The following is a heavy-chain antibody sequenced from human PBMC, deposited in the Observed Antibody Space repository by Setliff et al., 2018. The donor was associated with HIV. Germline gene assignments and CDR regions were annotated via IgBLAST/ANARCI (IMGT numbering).Heavy chain of an antibody. D-gene: IGHD3-22*01. Sequence: GASVKVSCKASGYTFTGYYMHWVRQAPGQGLEWMGWLNPKTGGTNFAQEFQGRVTMTGDTSISTAYMELSRLTSDDTAVYYCAGGDSRGLLHFDMWGQGTMGTVS. CDR3: AGGDSRGLLHFDM. CDR1: GYTFTGYY. CDR2: LNPKTGGT. V-gene: IGHV1-2*02. J-gene: IGHJ3*02.